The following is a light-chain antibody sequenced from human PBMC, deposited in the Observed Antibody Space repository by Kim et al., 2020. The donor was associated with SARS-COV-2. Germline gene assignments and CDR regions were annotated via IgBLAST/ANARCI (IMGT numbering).Light chain of an antibody. CDR3: QQSYSTPRT. Sequence: ASVGDIVIITCRASQSISSYLNWYQQKPGKAPKLLIYAASSLQSGVPSRFSGSGSGTDFTLTISSLQPEDFATYYCQQSYSTPRTFGQGTKVDIK. CDR1: QSISSY. CDR2: AAS. V-gene: IGKV1-39*01. J-gene: IGKJ1*01.